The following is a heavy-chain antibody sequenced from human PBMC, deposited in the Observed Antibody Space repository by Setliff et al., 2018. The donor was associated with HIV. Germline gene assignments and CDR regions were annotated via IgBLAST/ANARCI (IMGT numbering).Heavy chain of an antibody. CDR1: GYSFTDYF. J-gene: IGHJ4*02. Sequence: ASVKVSCKASGYSFTDYFMHWVRQAPGQGLEWMGWISAYNGNTNYAQKLQGRVTMTTDTSTSTAYMELRSLRSDDTAVYFCARQLSNSLDHWGQGTPVTVSS. V-gene: IGHV1-18*04. CDR2: ISAYNGNT. D-gene: IGHD6-6*01. CDR3: ARQLSNSLDH.